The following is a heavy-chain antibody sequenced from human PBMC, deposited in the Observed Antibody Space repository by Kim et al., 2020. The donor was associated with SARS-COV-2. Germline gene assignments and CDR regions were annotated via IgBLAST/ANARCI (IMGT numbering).Heavy chain of an antibody. D-gene: IGHD3-22*01. CDR1: GYSISSGYY. Sequence: SETLSLTCTVSGYSISSGYYWGWIRQPPGKGLEWIGSIYHSGSTYYNPSLKSRVTISVDTSKNQFSLKLSSVTAADTAVYYCARARTDYYDSSGYSSHWYFDLWGRGTLVTVSS. CDR3: ARARTDYYDSSGYSSHWYFDL. J-gene: IGHJ2*01. V-gene: IGHV4-38-2*02. CDR2: IYHSGST.